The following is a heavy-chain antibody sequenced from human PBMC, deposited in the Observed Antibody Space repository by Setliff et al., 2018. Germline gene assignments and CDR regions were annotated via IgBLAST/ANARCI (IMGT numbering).Heavy chain of an antibody. D-gene: IGHD3-3*01. J-gene: IGHJ5*01. Sequence: PSETLSLTCSVSGGSITSRSYYWGWIRQSPGKGLEWLGTIYYSGTTYYNSSLRSRVSISTDTSKNEFSLRLSSVTAADTAVYYCVKPTWAGEVSSPFAFWCESWGQGTLVTVS. CDR1: GGSITSRSYY. CDR3: VKPTWAGEVSSPFAFWCES. CDR2: IYYSGTT. V-gene: IGHV4-39*01.